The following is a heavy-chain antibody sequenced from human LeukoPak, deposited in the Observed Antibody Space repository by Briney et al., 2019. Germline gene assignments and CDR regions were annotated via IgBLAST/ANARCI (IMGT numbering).Heavy chain of an antibody. V-gene: IGHV3-21*01. D-gene: IGHD1-26*01. J-gene: IGHJ4*02. Sequence: GGSLRLSCAASGFTFSSYWMSWVRQAPGKGLEWVSSISSSSSYIYYADSVKGRFTISRDNAKNSLYLQMNSLRAEDTAVYYCARGSGSYYPYGNYWGQGTLVTVSS. CDR2: ISSSSSYI. CDR3: ARGSGSYYPYGNY. CDR1: GFTFSSYW.